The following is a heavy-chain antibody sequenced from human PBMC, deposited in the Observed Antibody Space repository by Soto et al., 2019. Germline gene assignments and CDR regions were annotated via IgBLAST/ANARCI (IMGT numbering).Heavy chain of an antibody. D-gene: IGHD6-13*01. CDR1: GFTFSRYE. CDR2: ISTSGSTI. CDR3: ARELAAAGSFDY. Sequence: EVQLVESGGDLVQPGGSLRLSCAASGFTFSRYEMSWVRQAPGKGLEWISYISTSGSTIYYADSVKGRFTISRDNAKNSLYLQMNSLRAEDTAVYYCARELAAAGSFDYWGQGTLVTVSS. V-gene: IGHV3-48*03. J-gene: IGHJ4*02.